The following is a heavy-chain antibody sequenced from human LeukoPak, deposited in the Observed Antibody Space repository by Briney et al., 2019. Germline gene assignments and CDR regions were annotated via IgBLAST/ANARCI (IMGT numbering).Heavy chain of an antibody. D-gene: IGHD7-27*01. J-gene: IGHJ6*03. CDR2: IYYSGST. Sequence: SETLSLTCTVSGGSISSSSYYWGWIRQPPGNGLEWIGSIYYSGSTYYNPSLKSRVTISVDTSKNQFSLKLSSVTAADTAVYYCARATLISGRYYYYYMDVWGKGTTVTVSS. CDR1: GGSISSSSYY. V-gene: IGHV4-39*07. CDR3: ARATLISGRYYYYYMDV.